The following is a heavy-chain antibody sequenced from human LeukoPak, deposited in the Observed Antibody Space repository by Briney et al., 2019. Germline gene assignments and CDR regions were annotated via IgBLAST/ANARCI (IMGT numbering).Heavy chain of an antibody. Sequence: ASVKVSCKASGYTFSNYAINWVRQAPGQGLEWMGWINTNTGNPAYAQGFTGRFVFSLDTSVSTAYLQISSLKAEDTAVYYCARAYQPLGGLSFPDSWGQGILVTVSS. CDR2: INTNTGNP. D-gene: IGHD3-16*02. J-gene: IGHJ5*01. V-gene: IGHV7-4-1*02. CDR3: ARAYQPLGGLSFPDS. CDR1: GYTFSNYA.